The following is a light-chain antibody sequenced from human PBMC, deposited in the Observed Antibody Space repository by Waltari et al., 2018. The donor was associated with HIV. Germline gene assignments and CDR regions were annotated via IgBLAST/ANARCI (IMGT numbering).Light chain of an antibody. CDR1: SSDVGGYNS. V-gene: IGLV2-14*01. Sequence: QSALTQPASVSGSPGQSSTISCTGISSDVGGYNSVSWYQHHPGKAPKLLISEVINRPPGVSNRFSASKSGNTASLTISGLQPEDEADYYCTSYTSGITLVMFGGGTKLTVL. J-gene: IGLJ3*02. CDR2: EVI. CDR3: TSYTSGITLVM.